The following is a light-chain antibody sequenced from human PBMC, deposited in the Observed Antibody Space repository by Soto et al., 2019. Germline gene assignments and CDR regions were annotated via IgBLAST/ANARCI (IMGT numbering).Light chain of an antibody. CDR2: INN. CDR1: SSNIGRNT. CDR3: AAWDVSLNGYV. V-gene: IGLV1-44*01. J-gene: IGLJ1*01. Sequence: QPVLTQPPSASGTPGQRVTISCSGSSSNIGRNTVNWYQQVPGTAPKLLIYINNQRPSGVPDRFSGSKSGTSASLAISGLRSEDEADYYCAAWDVSLNGYVFGTGTKLTVL.